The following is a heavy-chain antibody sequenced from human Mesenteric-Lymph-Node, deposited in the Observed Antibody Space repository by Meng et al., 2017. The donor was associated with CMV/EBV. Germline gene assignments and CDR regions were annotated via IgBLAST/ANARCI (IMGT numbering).Heavy chain of an antibody. V-gene: IGHV3-21*01. D-gene: IGHD3-3*01. Sequence: GGSLRLSCAASGFTFNSYSMNWVRQAPGKGLEWVSSISSRSDYTYYADSVKGRFTISRDNAKKSLYLQMNSLRAEDTAVYYCARVRGIFGGVITYHFYSYGMDVWGQGTTVTVSS. CDR3: ARVRGIFGGVITYHFYSYGMDV. J-gene: IGHJ6*02. CDR2: ISSRSDYT. CDR1: GFTFNSYS.